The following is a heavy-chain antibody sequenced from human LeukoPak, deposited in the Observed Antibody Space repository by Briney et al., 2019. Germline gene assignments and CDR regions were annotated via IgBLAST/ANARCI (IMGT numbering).Heavy chain of an antibody. CDR1: RFTFSSYS. D-gene: IGHD2-2*01. Sequence: GGSLRLSCAASRFTFSSYSMNWVRQAPGKGLEWVSSISSSSSYIYYADSVKGRFTISRDNAKNSLYLQMNSLRAEDTAVYYCARALWDIVVVPAAIDYWGQGTLVTVSS. CDR2: ISSSSSYI. J-gene: IGHJ4*02. CDR3: ARALWDIVVVPAAIDY. V-gene: IGHV3-21*01.